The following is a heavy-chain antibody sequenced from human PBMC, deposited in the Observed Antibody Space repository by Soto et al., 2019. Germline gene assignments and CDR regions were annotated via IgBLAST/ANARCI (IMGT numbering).Heavy chain of an antibody. CDR3: ATDRLSSWHAFDI. CDR2: ISYDGSNK. V-gene: IGHV3-30*03. CDR1: GFTFSSYG. J-gene: IGHJ3*02. D-gene: IGHD6-13*01. Sequence: QVQLVESGGGVVQPGRSLRLSCAASGFTFSSYGMHWVRQAPGKGLEWVAVISYDGSNKYYADSVKGRFTISRDNSKNTLYLQMNSLRAEDTAVYYCATDRLSSWHAFDIWGQGTMVTVSS.